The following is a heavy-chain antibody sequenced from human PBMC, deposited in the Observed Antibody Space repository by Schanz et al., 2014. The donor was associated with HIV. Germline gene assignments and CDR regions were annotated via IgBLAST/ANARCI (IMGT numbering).Heavy chain of an antibody. V-gene: IGHV3-23*04. CDR3: ARSKKGTSCCSPLDF. CDR2: ISGGST. J-gene: IGHJ4*02. CDR1: GFTFSNYA. D-gene: IGHD2-2*01. Sequence: QLVESGGALVQPGGSLRLSCAASGFTFSNYAMTWVRQAPGKGLEWVSAISGGSTYYADSVKGRFTVSRDNSKNRVFLQMNSLSTEDAAVYHCARSKKGTSCCSPLDFWGQGTPVTV.